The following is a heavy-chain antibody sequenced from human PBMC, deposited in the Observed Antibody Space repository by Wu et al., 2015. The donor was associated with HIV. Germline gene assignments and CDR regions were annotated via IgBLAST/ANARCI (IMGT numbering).Heavy chain of an antibody. D-gene: IGHD6-19*01. V-gene: IGHV1-69*13. Sequence: QVQLVQSGAEVKKPGSSVRVSCKASGGTFRSHAISWVRQAPGQGLEWMGRIVPLFDAPYYARNFQDRLTISADGSTATAYMSLSSLRSEDTAVYYCATPRSPGFSSAWPTYFDYWGQGTLVTVSS. CDR3: ATPRSPGFSSAWPTYFDY. CDR1: GGTFRSHA. J-gene: IGHJ4*02. CDR2: IVPLFDAP.